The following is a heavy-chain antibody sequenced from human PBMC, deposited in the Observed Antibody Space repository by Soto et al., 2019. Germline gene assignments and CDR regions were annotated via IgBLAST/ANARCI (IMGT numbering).Heavy chain of an antibody. CDR2: MNPNSGNT. V-gene: IGHV1-8*02. CDR1: GYPFSNYE. Sequence: ASVKVSCKASGYPFSNYEINWVRQATGQGLEWMGWMNPNSGNTAFAQKFRGRVTMTRNTSINTAYMELSSLRSDDTAVYYCARGRIGWFDPWGQGTLVTVSS. J-gene: IGHJ5*02. CDR3: ARGRIGWFDP. D-gene: IGHD3-3*02.